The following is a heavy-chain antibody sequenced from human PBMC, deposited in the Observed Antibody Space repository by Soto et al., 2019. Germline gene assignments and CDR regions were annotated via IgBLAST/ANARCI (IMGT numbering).Heavy chain of an antibody. J-gene: IGHJ4*02. CDR3: ARDFEY. Sequence: EVQLVESGGGLVQPGGSLRLSCEASGFTFSTFWMHWVHQAPGKGLVWVSRINSDGSSTNYADSVKGRVTISRDNAKNTLYMQLNTLRPEDTAVYYCARDFEYWGQGTLVTVSS. CDR1: GFTFSTFW. V-gene: IGHV3-74*01. CDR2: INSDGSST.